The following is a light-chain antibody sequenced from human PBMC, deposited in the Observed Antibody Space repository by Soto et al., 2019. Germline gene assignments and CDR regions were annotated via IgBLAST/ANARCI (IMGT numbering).Light chain of an antibody. CDR1: QSVSSTY. V-gene: IGKV3-20*01. Sequence: ESVWTQSPGTLSLSPGERATLSCRASQSVSSTYVAWYQQKSGQAPRLLIYGASSRATGIPDRFSGSGSGTDFTLTISRLEPEDFAVYYCQQYGSSPWTFGQGTKVDIK. CDR3: QQYGSSPWT. CDR2: GAS. J-gene: IGKJ1*01.